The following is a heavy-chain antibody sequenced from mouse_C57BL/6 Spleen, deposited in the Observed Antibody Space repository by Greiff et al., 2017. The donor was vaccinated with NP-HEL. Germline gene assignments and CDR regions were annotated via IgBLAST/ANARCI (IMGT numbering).Heavy chain of an antibody. J-gene: IGHJ2*01. CDR1: GFTFSDYG. D-gene: IGHD3-2*02. CDR2: ISSGSSTI. CDR3: ARRDSSGYSFDY. V-gene: IGHV5-17*01. Sequence: EVQVVESGGGLVKPGGSLKLSCAASGFTFSDYGMHWVRQAPEKGLEWVAYISSGSSTIYYADTVKGRFTISRDNAKNTLFLQMTSLRSEDTAMYYCARRDSSGYSFDYWGQGTTLTVSS.